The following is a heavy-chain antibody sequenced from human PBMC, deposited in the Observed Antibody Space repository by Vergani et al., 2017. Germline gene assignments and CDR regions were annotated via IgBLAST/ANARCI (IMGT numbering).Heavy chain of an antibody. Sequence: QVQLVQSGAEVKKPGSSVKVSCKASGGTFSSYAISWVRQAPGQGLEWMGGNIPIFGTANYAQKFQGRVTITAAESTSTACMELSSLRSEETAVSYCARPGIAAAEPYYYYCMDVWGKGTTVTVSS. J-gene: IGHJ6*03. CDR2: NIPIFGTA. D-gene: IGHD6-13*01. CDR1: GGTFSSYA. V-gene: IGHV1-69*01. CDR3: ARPGIAAAEPYYYYCMDV.